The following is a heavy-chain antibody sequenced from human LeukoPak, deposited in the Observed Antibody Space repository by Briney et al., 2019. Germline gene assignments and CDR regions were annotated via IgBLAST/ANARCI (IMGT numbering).Heavy chain of an antibody. CDR1: SGFIFTGRSY. J-gene: IGHJ4*02. CDR2: IYYSGST. V-gene: IGHV4-31*03. Sequence: PSQTPSKISSVSSGFIFTGRSYYSLIHQHPEKRLEWTGYIYYSGSTYYNQSLKSRVTISVDTSRNQFSLRLTSVTAAGTAIYYCARHRGSTGWSDYFDYWGQGTLVTVSS. D-gene: IGHD6-19*01. CDR3: ARHRGSTGWSDYFDY.